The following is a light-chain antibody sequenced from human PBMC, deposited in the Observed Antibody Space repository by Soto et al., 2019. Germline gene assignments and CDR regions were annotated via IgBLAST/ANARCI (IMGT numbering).Light chain of an antibody. Sequence: DIQMTQSPSSLSASVGDRVTITFRASQSISSYLNWYQQKPGKAPKLLIYAASSLQSGVPSRFSGSGSGTDFTLTISSLQPEDVATYYCQQSYSTPRTFGQGTKVEIK. J-gene: IGKJ1*01. CDR2: AAS. CDR3: QQSYSTPRT. CDR1: QSISSY. V-gene: IGKV1-39*01.